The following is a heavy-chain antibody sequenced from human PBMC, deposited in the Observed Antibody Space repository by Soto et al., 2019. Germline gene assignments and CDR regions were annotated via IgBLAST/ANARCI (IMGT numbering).Heavy chain of an antibody. V-gene: IGHV4-34*01. CDR1: GGSFSGDY. J-gene: IGHJ4*02. D-gene: IGHD1-7*01. CDR2: INHGGRT. CDR3: ARGSLTDWNYGDYIHC. Sequence: PSETLSLTCAVYGGSFSGDYWSWIRHPPGQGLEWIGEINHGGRTNYNPSLKSRVTIQVDTSKNQFSLKLSSVNAADTAVYYCARGSLTDWNYGDYIHCSRQRALVTVS.